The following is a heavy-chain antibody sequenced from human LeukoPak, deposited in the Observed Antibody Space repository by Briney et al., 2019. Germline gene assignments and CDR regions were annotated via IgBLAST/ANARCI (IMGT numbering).Heavy chain of an antibody. Sequence: GGSLRLFCVASGFRFSNYWMVWVRQAPGKGLEWVANIKEDGIEKYYVDSVRGRCTISRDNAKNSLYLQMNSLRADDTAIYYCARSGYFYDAFDIWGQGTMVTVSS. CDR1: GFRFSNYW. CDR3: ARSGYFYDAFDI. D-gene: IGHD3-22*01. J-gene: IGHJ3*02. V-gene: IGHV3-7*04. CDR2: IKEDGIEK.